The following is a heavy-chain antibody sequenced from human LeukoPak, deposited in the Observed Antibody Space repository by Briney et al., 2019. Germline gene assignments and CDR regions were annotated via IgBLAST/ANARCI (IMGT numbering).Heavy chain of an antibody. V-gene: IGHV3-30*02. D-gene: IGHD1-26*01. CDR2: IRNSSTTV. CDR3: AKGWCWYSDH. Sequence: GGSLRLSCAASGFAFSSYGMNWVRQAPGKGLEWVSYIRNSSTTVDYADSVQGRFTISRDNSKNTLFLQMNSLRAEDMAVLYCAKGWCWYSDHWGQGTLVTVSS. J-gene: IGHJ4*02. CDR1: GFAFSSYG.